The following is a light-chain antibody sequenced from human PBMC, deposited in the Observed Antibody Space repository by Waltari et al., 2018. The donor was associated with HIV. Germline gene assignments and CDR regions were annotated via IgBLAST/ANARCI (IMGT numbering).Light chain of an antibody. CDR1: QSISSW. Sequence: DIQMTQSPSTLSASVGDRVTNTCRASQSISSWLAWYQQKPGKAPKVMIYKASILESGVPSRFSGSGSGTEFTLTITSLQPDDFATYYCQQYNRPWTFGQGTKVEIK. J-gene: IGKJ1*01. CDR3: QQYNRPWT. V-gene: IGKV1-5*03. CDR2: KAS.